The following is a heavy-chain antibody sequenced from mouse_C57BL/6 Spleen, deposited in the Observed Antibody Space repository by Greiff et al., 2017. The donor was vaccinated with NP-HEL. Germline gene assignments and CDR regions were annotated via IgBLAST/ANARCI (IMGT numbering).Heavy chain of an antibody. CDR1: GYSFTSYY. CDR3: ARSVLLRSFDY. J-gene: IGHJ2*01. V-gene: IGHV1-66*01. CDR2: IYPGSGNT. Sequence: VQRVESGPELVKPGASVKISCKASGYSFTSYYIHWVKQRPGQGLEWIGWIYPGSGNTKYNEKFKGKATLTADTSSSTAYMQLSSLTSEDSAVYYCARSVLLRSFDYWGQGTTLTVSS. D-gene: IGHD1-1*01.